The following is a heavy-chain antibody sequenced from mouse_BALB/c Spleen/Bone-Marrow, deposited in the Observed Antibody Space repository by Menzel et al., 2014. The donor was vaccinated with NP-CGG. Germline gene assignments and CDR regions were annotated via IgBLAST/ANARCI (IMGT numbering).Heavy chain of an antibody. CDR1: GYSFTGYF. CDR3: ARDYYDYYFDY. J-gene: IGHJ2*01. D-gene: IGHD2-4*01. Sequence: VQLKQSGPELVKPGASVKISCKASGYSFTGYFMNWVMQSHGKSLEWIGRINPYNGDTSYNQKFKGKATLTVDKSSSTAHMELRSLASEDSAVYYCARDYYDYYFDYWGQGTTLTASS. CDR2: INPYNGDT. V-gene: IGHV1-20*02.